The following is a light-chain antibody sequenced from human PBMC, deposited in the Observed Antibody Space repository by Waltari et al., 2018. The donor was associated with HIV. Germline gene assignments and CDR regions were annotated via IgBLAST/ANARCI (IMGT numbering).Light chain of an antibody. CDR3: ATCDSNLSAWV. Sequence: QSVLTQPPSVSAAPGQKVTISCSGAPSNIGNNYVSWYQQLPGTAPKLLIYENNKRPSGIPDRSSGSKSGTSATLGITGLQTGDEADYYCATCDSNLSAWVFGGGTKLTVL. CDR1: PSNIGNNY. V-gene: IGLV1-51*02. J-gene: IGLJ3*02. CDR2: ENN.